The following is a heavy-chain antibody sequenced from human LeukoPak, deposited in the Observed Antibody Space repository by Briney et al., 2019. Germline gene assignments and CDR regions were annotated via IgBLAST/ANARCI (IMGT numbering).Heavy chain of an antibody. CDR3: ARGIAVAGTYFDY. CDR1: GFSFNNYR. V-gene: IGHV3-30*03. J-gene: IGHJ4*02. Sequence: GGSLRLSCVASGFSFNNYRMTWVRQAPGKGLEWVAVISYDGSNKYYADSVKGRFTISRDNSKNTLYLQMNSLRAEDTAVYYCARGIAVAGTYFDYWGQGTLVTVSS. D-gene: IGHD6-19*01. CDR2: ISYDGSNK.